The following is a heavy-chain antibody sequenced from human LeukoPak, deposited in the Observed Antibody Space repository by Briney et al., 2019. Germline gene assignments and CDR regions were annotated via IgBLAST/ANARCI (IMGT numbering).Heavy chain of an antibody. V-gene: IGHV1-46*01. Sequence: ASVKVSCKASGYTFTSYYMHWARQAPGQGLEWMGIINPSGGSTSYAQKFQGRVTMTRDTSTSTVYMELSSLRSEDTAVYYCARDLGMITIFGVVPDYWGQGTLVTVSS. CDR2: INPSGGST. CDR1: GYTFTSYY. CDR3: ARDLGMITIFGVVPDY. J-gene: IGHJ4*02. D-gene: IGHD3-3*01.